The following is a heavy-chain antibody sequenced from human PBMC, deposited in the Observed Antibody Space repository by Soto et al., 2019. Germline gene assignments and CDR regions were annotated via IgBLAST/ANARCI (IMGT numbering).Heavy chain of an antibody. Sequence: GASVKVSCKASGYTFTGYYMHWVRQAPGQGLEWMGWINPNSGGTNYAQKFQGRVTMARDTSISTAYMELSRLRSDDTAVYYCARDAGTELVVVPAAILKAWFDPWGQGTLVTVSS. D-gene: IGHD2-2*01. CDR1: GYTFTGYY. CDR2: INPNSGGT. J-gene: IGHJ5*02. V-gene: IGHV1-2*02. CDR3: ARDAGTELVVVPAAILKAWFDP.